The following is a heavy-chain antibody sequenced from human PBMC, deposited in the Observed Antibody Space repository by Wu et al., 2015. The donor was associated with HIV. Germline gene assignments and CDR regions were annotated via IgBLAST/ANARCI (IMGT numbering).Heavy chain of an antibody. V-gene: IGHV1-24*01. CDR3: AADLNGDLDY. CDR1: GDTLTELS. J-gene: IGHJ4*02. D-gene: IGHD4-17*01. Sequence: QVHLVQSGAEVKKPGASIKVSCKVSGDTLTELSIHWVRQAPGKGLEWVGGFDPEESETVYAQNFQGRVTMTEDTSTDTAYMELSSLRSEDTAIYYCAADLNGDLDYVGPGNPGHRLL. CDR2: FDPEESET.